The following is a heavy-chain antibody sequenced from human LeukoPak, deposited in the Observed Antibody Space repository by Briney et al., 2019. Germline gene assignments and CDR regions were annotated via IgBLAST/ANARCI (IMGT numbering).Heavy chain of an antibody. D-gene: IGHD2-2*01. J-gene: IGHJ4*02. CDR2: INHSGST. V-gene: IGHV4-34*01. Sequence: SETLSLTCAVYGGSFGGYYWSWIRQPPGKGLEWIGEINHSGSTNYNPSLKSRVTISVDTSKNQFSLKLSSVTAADTAVYYCARAPVGYCSSTSCPRYYFDYWGQGTLVTVSS. CDR3: ARAPVGYCSSTSCPRYYFDY. CDR1: GGSFGGYY.